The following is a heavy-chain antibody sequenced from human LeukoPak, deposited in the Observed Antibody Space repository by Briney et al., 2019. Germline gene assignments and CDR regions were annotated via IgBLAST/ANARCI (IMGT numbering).Heavy chain of an antibody. D-gene: IGHD3-22*01. Sequence: ASVKVSCKASGYTFTVYFMHWVRQAPGQGLEWMGWINPNSGGTNYAQKFQGRVTMTRDTSISTAYMELSRLRSDDTAVYYCARELNYDSSGYYFDYWGQGTTITVSS. CDR1: GYTFTVYF. CDR2: INPNSGGT. J-gene: IGHJ4*03. CDR3: ARELNYDSSGYYFDY. V-gene: IGHV1-2*02.